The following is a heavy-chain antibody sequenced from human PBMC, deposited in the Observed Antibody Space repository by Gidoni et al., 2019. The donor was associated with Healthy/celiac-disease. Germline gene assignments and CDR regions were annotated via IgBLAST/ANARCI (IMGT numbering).Heavy chain of an antibody. CDR2: ISYDGSNK. J-gene: IGHJ4*02. CDR3: ARSGASIMITFGGVIAPYYFDY. Sequence: QVQLVESGGGVVQPGRSLRLSCAASGFTVSSYAMHWVRQAPGKGLEWVAVISYDGSNKYYADSVKGRFTISRDNSKNTLYLQMNSLRAEDTAVYYCARSGASIMITFGGVIAPYYFDYWGQGTLVTVSS. D-gene: IGHD3-16*02. CDR1: GFTVSSYA. V-gene: IGHV3-30-3*01.